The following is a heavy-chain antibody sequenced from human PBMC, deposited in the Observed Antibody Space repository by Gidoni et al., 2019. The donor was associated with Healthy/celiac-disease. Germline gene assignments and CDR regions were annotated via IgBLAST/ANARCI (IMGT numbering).Heavy chain of an antibody. V-gene: IGHV1-24*01. CDR2: FDPEDGEP. CDR1: GYTLTDLS. Sequence: VQLVQSGAEVKKPGASVKVSCTVSGYTLTDLSMLWVRQAPGTGLEWMRGFDPEDGEPIYAQKFQRRVTMTEDTSTDTAYMELSSLRSEDTAVYYCATWCSSGYSDPGAFDIWGQGTMVTVSS. J-gene: IGHJ3*02. CDR3: ATWCSSGYSDPGAFDI. D-gene: IGHD3-22*01.